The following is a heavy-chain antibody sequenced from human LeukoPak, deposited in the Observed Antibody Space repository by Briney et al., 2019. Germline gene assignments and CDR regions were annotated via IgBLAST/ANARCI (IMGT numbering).Heavy chain of an antibody. V-gene: IGHV3-7*03. Sequence: GGSLRLSCAASGFTFSSYAMSWVRQAPGKGLEWVANIKQDGSEKYYVDSVKGRFTISRDNAKNSLYLQMNSLRAEDTAVYYCARVTTIFGVAKGVDFWGQGTLVTVSS. D-gene: IGHD3-3*01. CDR1: GFTFSSYA. J-gene: IGHJ4*02. CDR2: IKQDGSEK. CDR3: ARVTTIFGVAKGVDF.